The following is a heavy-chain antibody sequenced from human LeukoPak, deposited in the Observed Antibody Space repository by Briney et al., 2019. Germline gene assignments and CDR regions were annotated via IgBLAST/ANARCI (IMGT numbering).Heavy chain of an antibody. CDR3: VSFYETY. J-gene: IGHJ4*02. CDR2: VNSDGSWT. Sequence: GGSLRLSCAASGNYWMHWVRQAPGKGLVWVSHVNSDGSWTGYADSVKGRFTISKDNAKNMVYLHMNSLRVDDTAVYYCVSFYETYWGRGTLVTVSS. CDR1: GNYW. V-gene: IGHV3-74*01. D-gene: IGHD2-2*01.